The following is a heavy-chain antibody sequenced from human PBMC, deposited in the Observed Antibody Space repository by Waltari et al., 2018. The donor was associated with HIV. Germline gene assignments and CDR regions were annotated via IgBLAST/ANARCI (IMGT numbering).Heavy chain of an antibody. CDR1: GGSISSSSYY. Sequence: QLQLQESGPGLVKPSETLSLTCTVSGGSISSSSYYWGWTRQHPGKGLEWIGSIYYSGRTNYNPSRKSRVTSSVDTAQNQFSVKLSSRTAADTAVYYCARRNGSGSYTYYYYGMDVWGQGTTVTVSS. V-gene: IGHV4-39*01. J-gene: IGHJ6*02. CDR2: IYYSGRT. D-gene: IGHD3-10*01. CDR3: ARRNGSGSYTYYYYGMDV.